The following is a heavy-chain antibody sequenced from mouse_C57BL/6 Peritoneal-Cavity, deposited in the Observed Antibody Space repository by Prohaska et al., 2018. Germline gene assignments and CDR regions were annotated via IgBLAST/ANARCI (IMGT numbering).Heavy chain of an antibody. CDR3: ADDYDY. V-gene: IGHV1-26*01. J-gene: IGHJ2*01. D-gene: IGHD2-4*01. CDR2: INPNNGGT. Sequence: HGKSLEWIGDINPNNGGTSYNQKFKGKATLTVDKSSSTAYMELRSLTSEDSAVYYCADDYDYWGQGTTLTVSS.